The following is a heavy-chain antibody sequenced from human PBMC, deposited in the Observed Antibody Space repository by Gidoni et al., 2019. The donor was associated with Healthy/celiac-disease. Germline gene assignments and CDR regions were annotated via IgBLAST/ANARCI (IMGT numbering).Heavy chain of an antibody. J-gene: IGHJ6*03. CDR3: TTAPITSSFDDYYYMDV. D-gene: IGHD3-10*01. Sequence: EVQLVESGGGLVKTGGSLRLPCAASGFTFSNAWMSWVRQAPGKGLEWVGRIKSKTDGGTTDYAAPVKGRFTISRDDSKNTLYLQMTSLKTEDTAVYYCTTAPITSSFDDYYYMDVWGKGTTVTVSS. CDR1: GFTFSNAW. CDR2: IKSKTDGGTT. V-gene: IGHV3-15*01.